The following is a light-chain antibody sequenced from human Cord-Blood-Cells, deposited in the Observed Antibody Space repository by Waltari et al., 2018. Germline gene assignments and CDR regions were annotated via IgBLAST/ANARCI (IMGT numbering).Light chain of an antibody. Sequence: DIQMTQSPSSLSASVGDRVTITCRASQSISSYLNWYQQKPGKATKLPIYAASSLQSGVPSRFSGSGSGTDFTLTISSLQPEDFATYYCQQSYSTRWTFGQGTKVEIK. V-gene: IGKV1-39*01. CDR2: AAS. CDR3: QQSYSTRWT. J-gene: IGKJ1*01. CDR1: QSISSY.